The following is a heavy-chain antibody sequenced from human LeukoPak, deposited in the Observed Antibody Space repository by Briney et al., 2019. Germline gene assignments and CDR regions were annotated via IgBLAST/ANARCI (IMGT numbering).Heavy chain of an antibody. V-gene: IGHV3-30*18. CDR3: AKLIPTVIDAFDI. Sequence: SGGSLRLSCAASGFTFSSYGMPWVRQAPGKGLEWVAVISYDGSNKYYADSVKGRFTISRDNFKNTLYLQMNSLRAEDTAVYYCAKLIPTVIDAFDIWGQGTMVTVSS. J-gene: IGHJ3*02. CDR1: GFTFSSYG. D-gene: IGHD4-17*01. CDR2: ISYDGSNK.